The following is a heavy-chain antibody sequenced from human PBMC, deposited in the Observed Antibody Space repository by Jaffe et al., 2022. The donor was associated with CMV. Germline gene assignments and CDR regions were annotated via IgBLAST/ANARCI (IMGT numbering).Heavy chain of an antibody. CDR3: ARHQFPRAVSASGPDY. Sequence: EVQLVQSGAEVKKPGESLKISCKGSGYSFTSYWIGWVRQMPGKGLEWMGIIYPGDSDTRYSPSFQGQVTISADKSISTAYLQWSSLKASDTAMYYCARHQFPRAVSASGPDYWGQGTLVTVSS. CDR2: IYPGDSDT. CDR1: GYSFTSYW. V-gene: IGHV5-51*01. J-gene: IGHJ4*02. D-gene: IGHD3-10*01.